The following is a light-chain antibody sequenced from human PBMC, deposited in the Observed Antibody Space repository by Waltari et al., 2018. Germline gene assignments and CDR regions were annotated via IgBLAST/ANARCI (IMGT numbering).Light chain of an antibody. V-gene: IGKV3-11*01. Sequence: EIVLTQSPATLSLSPGDTATVSCRASQSVYTNLAWYQHKPGQVPRLLIYDASKRATGVPARFSGSGSGADFTLIISSLEPEDFAVYYCHQRSNWPLTFGGGTK. CDR2: DAS. J-gene: IGKJ4*01. CDR3: HQRSNWPLT. CDR1: QSVYTN.